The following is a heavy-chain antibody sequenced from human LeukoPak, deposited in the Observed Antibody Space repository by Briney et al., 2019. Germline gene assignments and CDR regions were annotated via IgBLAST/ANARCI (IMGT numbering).Heavy chain of an antibody. CDR1: GFTFSDAW. CDR2: IKSKVHGGTL. V-gene: IGHV3-15*01. D-gene: IGHD5-24*01. Sequence: GVSLRLSCAASGFTFSDAWMNWLRQAQGKGLEWVGRIKSKVHGGTLEYAAPVKGRFTISRDDSENTLHLQMSSLTTEDTAVYYCATDRDSTHLNYWGQGTLVTVSS. CDR3: ATDRDSTHLNY. J-gene: IGHJ4*02.